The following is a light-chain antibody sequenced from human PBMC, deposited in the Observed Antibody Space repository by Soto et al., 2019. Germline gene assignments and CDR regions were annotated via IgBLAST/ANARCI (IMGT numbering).Light chain of an antibody. J-gene: IGKJ5*01. V-gene: IGKV1-6*01. CDR2: STS. CDR3: LQAYNYPLT. Sequence: AIQITQTPSSLSASVGDRVTTTCRASQNIRNDLGWYQQKPGKAPKLLIYSTSTLQSEVPSRFSGSGSGTDFTLTISSLQPEDFATYYCLQAYNYPLTFGQGRRLEIK. CDR1: QNIRND.